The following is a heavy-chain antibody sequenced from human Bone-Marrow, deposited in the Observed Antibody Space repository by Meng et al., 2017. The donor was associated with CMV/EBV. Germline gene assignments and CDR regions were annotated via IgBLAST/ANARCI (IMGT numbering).Heavy chain of an antibody. Sequence: SETLSLTCTVSGDSISNYYWSWIRQPPGKGLEWIGYIYHSGSTNYNPCLKSRVTRSVDTSKNQFSLKLSSVTAADTAVYYCARTGTGNSIWGYYFDYWGQGTLVTVSS. CDR2: IYHSGST. V-gene: IGHV4-59*01. D-gene: IGHD4-23*01. CDR3: ARTGTGNSIWGYYFDY. J-gene: IGHJ4*02. CDR1: GDSISNYY.